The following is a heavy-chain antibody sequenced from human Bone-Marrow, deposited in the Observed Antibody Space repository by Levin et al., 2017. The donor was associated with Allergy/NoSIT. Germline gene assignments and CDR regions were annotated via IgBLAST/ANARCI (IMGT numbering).Heavy chain of an antibody. V-gene: IGHV3-9*01. CDR3: AKEGGGWYSLYGMDV. CDR2: ISWNSADI. Sequence: GGSLRLSCEASGFTFHDYAMHWVRHTPGKGLEWVSAISWNSADIGYADSVKGRFTISRDNARNSVYLQMDSLRAEDSAIYYCAKEGGGWYSLYGMDVWGQGTTVTVSS. CDR1: GFTFHDYA. D-gene: IGHD6-19*01. J-gene: IGHJ6*02.